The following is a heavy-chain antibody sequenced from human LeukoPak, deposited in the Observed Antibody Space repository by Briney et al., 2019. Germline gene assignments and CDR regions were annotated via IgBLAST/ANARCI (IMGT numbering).Heavy chain of an antibody. CDR3: AKLGLNYDFWSGYLDRERAFDY. D-gene: IGHD3-3*01. Sequence: GGSLRLSCAASGFTFSSYGMHWVRQAPGKGLEWVAFIRYDGSNKYYADSVKGRFTISRDNSKNTLYLQMNSLRAEDTAVYYCAKLGLNYDFWSGYLDRERAFDYWGQGTLVTVSS. V-gene: IGHV3-30*02. CDR2: IRYDGSNK. CDR1: GFTFSSYG. J-gene: IGHJ4*02.